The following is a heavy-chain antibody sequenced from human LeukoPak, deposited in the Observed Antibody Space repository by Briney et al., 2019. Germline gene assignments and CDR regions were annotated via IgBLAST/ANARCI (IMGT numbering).Heavy chain of an antibody. J-gene: IGHJ5*02. Sequence: SQTLSLTCAISGDSVSSNSAAWNWIRQSPSRGLEWLGRTYYRSKWYSDYAISVKSRITINPDTSKNQFSLQLNSVTPENTAVYYCAYYGDLPYNWFDPWGQGTLVTVSS. V-gene: IGHV6-1*01. CDR2: TYYRSKWYS. CDR1: GDSVSSNSAA. D-gene: IGHD4-17*01. CDR3: AYYGDLPYNWFDP.